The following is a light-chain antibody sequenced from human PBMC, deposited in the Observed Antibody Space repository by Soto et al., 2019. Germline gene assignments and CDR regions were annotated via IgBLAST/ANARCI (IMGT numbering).Light chain of an antibody. CDR3: QQSYSTPRT. J-gene: IGKJ2*02. CDR2: ASS. V-gene: IGKV1-39*01. Sequence: DIQMTQSPSSLSASVGDRVTITCRASQSISSYLNWYQQKPWKAPKLLIYASSSLQSGVPSRFSGSGSGTDFTLTISSLQPEDFATYYGQQSYSTPRTFGQGTKLEIK. CDR1: QSISSY.